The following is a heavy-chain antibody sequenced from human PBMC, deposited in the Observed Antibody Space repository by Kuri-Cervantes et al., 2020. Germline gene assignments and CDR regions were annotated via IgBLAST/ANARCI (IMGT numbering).Heavy chain of an antibody. Sequence: GESLKISCAASGFTFSSYWMHWVRQAPGKGLVWVSRINSDGSSTSYADSVKGRFTISRDNAKNTLYLQMNSLRAEDTAVYYCASSYSSSWYSSIRSYYYYYYGMDVWGQGTTVTVSS. V-gene: IGHV3-74*01. CDR3: ASSYSSSWYSSIRSYYYYYYGMDV. J-gene: IGHJ6*02. CDR1: GFTFSSYW. D-gene: IGHD6-13*01. CDR2: INSDGSST.